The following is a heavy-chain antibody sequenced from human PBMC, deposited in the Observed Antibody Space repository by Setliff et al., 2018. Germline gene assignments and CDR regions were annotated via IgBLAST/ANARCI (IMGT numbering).Heavy chain of an antibody. CDR2: MHPNSGNT. J-gene: IGHJ5*02. CDR3: ARGRRFGEYWFDP. Sequence: GASVKVSCKTLGKSFTKYDFHWVRQATGQGLEWMGWMHPNSGNTGYAQKFQGRVTMTSNTAINTAYMELMRLTSEDTAVYYCARGRRFGEYWFDPWGQGTLVTVSS. D-gene: IGHD3-10*01. CDR1: GKSFTKYD. V-gene: IGHV1-8*01.